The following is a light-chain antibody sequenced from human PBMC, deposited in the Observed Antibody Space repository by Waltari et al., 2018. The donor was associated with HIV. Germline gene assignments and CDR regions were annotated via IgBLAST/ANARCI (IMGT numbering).Light chain of an antibody. Sequence: QSVLTQPPSVSGAPGQTVTISCTRSRSNIGAGYDIHRYQHLPGRAPKLLIYGNTNRPSGVPDRFSGSQSGTSASLVITGLQAEDEADYYCQSYDRSLSGGVFGGGTRLTVL. CDR2: GNT. CDR1: RSNIGAGYD. CDR3: QSYDRSLSGGV. J-gene: IGLJ7*01. V-gene: IGLV1-40*01.